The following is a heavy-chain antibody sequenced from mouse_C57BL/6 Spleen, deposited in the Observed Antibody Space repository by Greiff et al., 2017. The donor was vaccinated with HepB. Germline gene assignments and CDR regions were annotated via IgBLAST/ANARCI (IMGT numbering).Heavy chain of an antibody. V-gene: IGHV1-82*01. CDR3: ARSYGSSSWFAY. CDR1: GYAFSSSW. CDR2: IYPGDGYT. Sequence: QVQLQQSGPELVKPGASVKISCKASGYAFSSSWMNWVKQRPGKGLEWIGRIYPGDGYTNYNGKFKGKATLTAYKSSSTAYMQLSSLTSEDSAVYFCARSYGSSSWFAYWGQGTLVTVSA. D-gene: IGHD1-1*01. J-gene: IGHJ3*01.